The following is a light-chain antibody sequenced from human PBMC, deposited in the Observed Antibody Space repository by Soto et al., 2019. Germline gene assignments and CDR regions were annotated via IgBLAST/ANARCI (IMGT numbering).Light chain of an antibody. CDR2: DAS. CDR3: QQFHTYHPIT. Sequence: AIQLTQSPSSLSASVGDRVTITCRASQGISSALAWYQQKPGKAPKVLIYDASSLESGVPSRFSGSGSGTDFTLTITSLQPEDFANYYCQQFHTYHPITFGQGTRLEIK. J-gene: IGKJ5*01. CDR1: QGISSA. V-gene: IGKV1-13*02.